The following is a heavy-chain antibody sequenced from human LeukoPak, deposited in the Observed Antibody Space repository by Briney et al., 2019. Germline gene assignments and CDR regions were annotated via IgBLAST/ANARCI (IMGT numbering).Heavy chain of an antibody. D-gene: IGHD3-10*01. V-gene: IGHV3-21*01. CDR1: GFTFSNYS. CDR3: ARDDSGSFDY. Sequence: KPGGSLRLSCAASGFTFSNYSMNWVRQAPGKGLEWVSPISSGSSYIYYADSMKGRFTISRDNAKNSLYLQMNSLRAEDTAVYYCARDDSGSFDYWGQGTLVTVSS. CDR2: ISSGSSYI. J-gene: IGHJ4*02.